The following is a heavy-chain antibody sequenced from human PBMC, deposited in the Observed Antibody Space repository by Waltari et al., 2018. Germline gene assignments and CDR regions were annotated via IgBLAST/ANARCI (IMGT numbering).Heavy chain of an antibody. CDR3: ARVPPPMVYAIDHGRRFHGYFDY. J-gene: IGHJ4*02. CDR1: GGSFSGYY. CDR2: INHSGST. Sequence: QVQLQQWGAGLLKPSETLSLTCAVYGGSFSGYYWSWIRQPPGKGLEWIGEINHSGSTNYNPSLKSRVTISVDTSKNQFSLKLSSVTAADTAVYYCARVPPPMVYAIDHGRRFHGYFDYWGQGTLVTVSS. V-gene: IGHV4-34*01. D-gene: IGHD2-8*01.